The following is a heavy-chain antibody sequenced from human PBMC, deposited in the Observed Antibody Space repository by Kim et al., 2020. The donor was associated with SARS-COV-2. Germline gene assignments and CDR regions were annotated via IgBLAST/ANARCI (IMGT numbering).Heavy chain of an antibody. V-gene: IGHV3-74*01. CDR1: GFTFSNYW. CDR3: ARGGYSGYDPVDF. D-gene: IGHD5-12*01. CDR2: INSDGSAT. J-gene: IGHJ4*02. Sequence: GGSLRLSCAASGFTFSNYWMHWVRQAPGKGLVWVSRINSDGSATTYADSVKGRFIISRDNTKNTLYLQMNSLRAEDTAVFHCARGGYSGYDPVDFWGQGTLVTVSS.